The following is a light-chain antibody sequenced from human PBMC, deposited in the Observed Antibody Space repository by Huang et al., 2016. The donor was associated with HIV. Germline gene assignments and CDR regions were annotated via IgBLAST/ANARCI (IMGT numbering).Light chain of an antibody. CDR1: QSVGRN. CDR3: QQYNNWWA. CDR2: GAS. Sequence: EIVMTQSPATLSVSPGERATLSCTASQSVGRNLDWYQQKPGQAPRRLIYGASTRATGVPARFSGGGSGTEFILTISSLQSEDFAVYYCQQYNNWWAFGPGTKVEIK. J-gene: IGKJ1*01. V-gene: IGKV3-15*01.